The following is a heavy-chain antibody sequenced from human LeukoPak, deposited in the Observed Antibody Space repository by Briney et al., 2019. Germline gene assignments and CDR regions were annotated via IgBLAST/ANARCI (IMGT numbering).Heavy chain of an antibody. CDR3: ARATYYYGSGSYYMPYNWFDP. CDR1: GGSISSSSYY. CDR2: IYYSGST. J-gene: IGHJ5*02. Sequence: SETLSLTCTVSGGSISSSSYYWGWIRQPPGKGLEWIGSIYYSGSTYYNPSLKSRVTISVDTSKNQFSLKLSSVTAADTAVYYCARATYYYGSGSYYMPYNWFDPWGQGTLVTVSS. V-gene: IGHV4-39*07. D-gene: IGHD3-10*01.